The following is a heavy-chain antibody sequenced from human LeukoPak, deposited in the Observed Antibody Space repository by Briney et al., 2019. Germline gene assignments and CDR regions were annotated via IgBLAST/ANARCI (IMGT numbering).Heavy chain of an antibody. Sequence: GGSLRLSCAASGFTFSSYAMNWVRQAPGKGLEWVSTISGSGSSTYYADSVKGRVTISRDNSKNTLYLQMDSLRAEDTAVYHCAKGKDYYDNSDAFEIWGQGTMVTVSS. CDR3: AKGKDYYDNSDAFEI. CDR2: ISGSGSST. V-gene: IGHV3-23*01. D-gene: IGHD3-22*01. J-gene: IGHJ3*02. CDR1: GFTFSSYA.